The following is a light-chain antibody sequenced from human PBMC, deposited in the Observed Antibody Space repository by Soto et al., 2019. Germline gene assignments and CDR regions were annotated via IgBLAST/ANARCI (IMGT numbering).Light chain of an antibody. J-gene: IGLJ2*01. Sequence: QSVLTQPPSASGTPGQRVTISCSGGSSNIGTNTVNWYQQLPGTAPKLLIYSNNQRPSGVPDRFSGSKSGTSAPLAISGLQSEDEADYYCAAWDDSLNSVLFGGGTQLTVL. CDR2: SNN. CDR1: SSNIGTNT. V-gene: IGLV1-44*01. CDR3: AAWDDSLNSVL.